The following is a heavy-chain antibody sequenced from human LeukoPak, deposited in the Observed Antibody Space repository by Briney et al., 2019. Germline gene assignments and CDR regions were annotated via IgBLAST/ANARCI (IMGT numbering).Heavy chain of an antibody. D-gene: IGHD2-15*01. CDR1: GFTFSSYG. Sequence: GRSLRLSCAASGFTFSSYGMHWVRQAPGKGLEWVAVIWYDGSNKYYADSVKGRFTISRDNSKNTLYLQMNSLRAEDTAVYYCARDAGRRDPMDVWGQGTTVTVSS. CDR2: IWYDGSNK. CDR3: ARDAGRRDPMDV. V-gene: IGHV3-33*01. J-gene: IGHJ6*02.